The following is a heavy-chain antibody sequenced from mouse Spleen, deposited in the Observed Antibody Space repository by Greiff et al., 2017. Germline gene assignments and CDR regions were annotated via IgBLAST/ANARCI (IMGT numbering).Heavy chain of an antibody. D-gene: IGHD1-1*02. V-gene: IGHV14-4*01. CDR2: IDPENGDT. CDR3: TTMVD. Sequence: EVHLVESGAELVRPGASVKLSCTASGFNIKDDYMHWVKQRPEQGLEWIGWIDPENGDTEYASKFQGKATITADTSSNTAYLQLSSLTSEDTAVYYCTTMVDWGQGTLVTVSA. J-gene: IGHJ3*01. CDR1: GFNIKDDY.